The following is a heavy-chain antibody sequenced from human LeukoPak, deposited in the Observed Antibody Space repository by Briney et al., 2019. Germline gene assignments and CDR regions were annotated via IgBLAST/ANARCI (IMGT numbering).Heavy chain of an antibody. V-gene: IGHV3-30*18. CDR2: ISYDGSNK. J-gene: IGHJ4*02. D-gene: IGHD2-2*01. Sequence: GGSLRLSCAASGFTFSSCGMHWVRQAPGKGLEWVAVISYDGSNKYYADSVKGRFTISRDNSKNTLYLQMNSLRAEDTAVYYCAKDVKKYLVVVPAAPYYWGQGTLVTVSS. CDR3: AKDVKKYLVVVPAAPYY. CDR1: GFTFSSCG.